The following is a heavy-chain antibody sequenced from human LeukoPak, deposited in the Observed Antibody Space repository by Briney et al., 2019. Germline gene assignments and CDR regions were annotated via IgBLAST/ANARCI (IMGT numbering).Heavy chain of an antibody. V-gene: IGHV3-23*01. CDR3: ARAKIAAAGTGGY. D-gene: IGHD6-13*01. CDR2: ISGSGGST. Sequence: GGSLRLSCVASGFTFSSYAMSWVRQAPGKGLEWVSAISGSGGSTYYADSVKGRFTISRDNAKNSLYLQTNSLRAEDTAVYYCARAKIAAAGTGGYWGQGTLVTVSS. J-gene: IGHJ4*02. CDR1: GFTFSSYA.